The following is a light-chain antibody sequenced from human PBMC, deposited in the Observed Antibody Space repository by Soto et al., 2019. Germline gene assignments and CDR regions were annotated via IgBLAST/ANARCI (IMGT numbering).Light chain of an antibody. CDR3: QQRSDWPGT. Sequence: EIVLTQSPAPLSLSPGERGTLSCRASESVTNYLARYQQKPGQAPRLLVYDVSNRATGIPARFSGGGSGTDYTLTISNLEPEDFAVYYCQQRSDWPGTVGQGTKVDSK. CDR2: DVS. V-gene: IGKV3-11*01. CDR1: ESVTNY. J-gene: IGKJ1*01.